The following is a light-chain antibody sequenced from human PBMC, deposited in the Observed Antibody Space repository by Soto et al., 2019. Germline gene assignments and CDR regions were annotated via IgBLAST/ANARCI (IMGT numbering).Light chain of an antibody. CDR2: DVS. CDR1: SSDVGGYNY. Sequence: QSALTQPASVSGSPGQSITISCTGTSSDVGGYNYVSWYQQHPGKAPKLMIYDVSNRPSGVSNRFSGSKSGNTASLTISGLQAEDEADYYCSSYTSSSPDVVFGVGTKLTVL. J-gene: IGLJ2*01. CDR3: SSYTSSSPDVV. V-gene: IGLV2-14*01.